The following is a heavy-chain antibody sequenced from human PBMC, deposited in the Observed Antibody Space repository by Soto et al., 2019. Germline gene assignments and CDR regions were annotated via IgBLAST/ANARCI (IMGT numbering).Heavy chain of an antibody. CDR1: GGSFSGYY. V-gene: IGHV4-34*01. Sequence: PSETLSLTCAVYGGSFSGYYWSWIRQPPGKGLEWVGEINHSGSTNYNPSLKSRVTISVDTSKNQFSLKLSSVTAADTAVYYCARGRESSSGWYGFDYWGQGTLVTVSS. J-gene: IGHJ4*02. D-gene: IGHD6-19*01. CDR2: INHSGST. CDR3: ARGRESSSGWYGFDY.